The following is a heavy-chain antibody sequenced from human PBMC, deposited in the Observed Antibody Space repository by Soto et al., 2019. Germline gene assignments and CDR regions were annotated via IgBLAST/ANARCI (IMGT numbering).Heavy chain of an antibody. Sequence: QITLKESGPTLVKPTQTLTLTCTFSGFSLSTSGVGVGWIRQPPGKALEWLALIYWDDDKRYSPSLQSRLTITNDTTKNPVVLTMTDMDTEDTATYYCAHSRCTSRNCYWLFAAFDIWGHGTMVTVSS. D-gene: IGHD2-2*01. V-gene: IGHV2-5*02. J-gene: IGHJ3*02. CDR1: GFSLSTSGVG. CDR2: IYWDDDK. CDR3: AHSRCTSRNCYWLFAAFDI.